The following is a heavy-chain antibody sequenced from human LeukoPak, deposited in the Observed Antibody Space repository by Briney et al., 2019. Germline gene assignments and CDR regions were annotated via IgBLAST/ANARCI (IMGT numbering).Heavy chain of an antibody. CDR2: ISYDGSNK. CDR3: ARHDWDY. V-gene: IGHV3-30-3*01. Sequence: GGSLRLSCAASGFTFSSYAMHWVRQAPGKGLEWVAVISYDGSNKYYADSVKGRFTISRDNSKNTLYLQMNSLRAEDTAVYYCARHDWDYWGQGTLVTVSS. CDR1: GFTFSSYA. D-gene: IGHD3-9*01. J-gene: IGHJ4*02.